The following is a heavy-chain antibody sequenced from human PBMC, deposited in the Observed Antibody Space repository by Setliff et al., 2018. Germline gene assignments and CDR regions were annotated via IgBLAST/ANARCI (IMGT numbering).Heavy chain of an antibody. CDR2: INWNGGST. Sequence: GGSLRLSCAASGFTFVDYGMTWVRQAPGKGLEWVSGINWNGGSTGYADSVRGRFTISRDNSKNTLYLQMNSLRAEDTAVYYCAKALLSTAGSSYYGMDVWGQGTTVTVSS. V-gene: IGHV3-20*04. D-gene: IGHD3-10*01. J-gene: IGHJ6*02. CDR3: AKALLSTAGSSYYGMDV. CDR1: GFTFVDYG.